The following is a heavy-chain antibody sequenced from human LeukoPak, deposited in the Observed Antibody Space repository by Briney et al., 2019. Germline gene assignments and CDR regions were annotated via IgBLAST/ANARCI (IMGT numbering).Heavy chain of an antibody. J-gene: IGHJ3*02. CDR3: ARTGSYSHDAFDI. Sequence: SVKVSCKASGGTFSTYAISWVRQAPGQGLEWMGRIIPILGIANYAQKFQGRVTITADKSTSTAYMELSSLRSEDTAVYYCARTGSYSHDAFDIWGQGTMVTVSS. D-gene: IGHD3-10*01. CDR2: IIPILGIA. V-gene: IGHV1-69*04. CDR1: GGTFSTYA.